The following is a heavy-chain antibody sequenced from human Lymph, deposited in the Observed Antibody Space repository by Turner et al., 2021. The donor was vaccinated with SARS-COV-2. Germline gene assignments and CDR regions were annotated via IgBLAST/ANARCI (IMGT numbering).Heavy chain of an antibody. CDR1: GGSISSGGYY. V-gene: IGHV4-30-2*01. D-gene: IGHD6-13*01. CDR2: VSHSGST. CDR3: ARERVWFDP. J-gene: IGHJ5*02. Sequence: QLQLQESGPGLVKPSQTLSLTCAVSGGSISSGGYYWSWIRQPPGKGLECIGYVSHSGSTYYNPALKSRVTISVDRSKNQFSLKLSSVAAADTAVYYCARERVWFDPWGQGTLVTVSS.